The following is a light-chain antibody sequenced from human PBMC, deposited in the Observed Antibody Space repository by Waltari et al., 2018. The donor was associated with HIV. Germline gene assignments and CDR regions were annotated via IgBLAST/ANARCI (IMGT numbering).Light chain of an antibody. CDR2: GNN. CDR3: QSYDSSLSGYV. V-gene: IGLV1-40*01. CDR1: SSHIGAGYY. Sequence: QSVLTQPPSVSGAPGQRATIPCTGSSSHIGAGYYVHWYQQLPGTAPNLLIYGNNNRPSGVPDRFSGSKSGTSASLAVTGLQAEDEADYDCQSYDSSLSGYVFGTGTKVTVL. J-gene: IGLJ1*01.